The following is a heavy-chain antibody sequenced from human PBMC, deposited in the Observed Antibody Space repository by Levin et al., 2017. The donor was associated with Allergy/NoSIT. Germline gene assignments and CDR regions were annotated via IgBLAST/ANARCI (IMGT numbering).Heavy chain of an antibody. V-gene: IGHV3-30*18. CDR2: ISYDGSNK. D-gene: IGHD6-19*01. CDR1: GFTFSSSG. CDR3: AKDRRSGWYGAFHI. J-gene: IGHJ3*02. Sequence: SCAASGFTFSSSGMHWVRQAPGKGLEWVAVISYDGSNKYYADSVKGRFTISRDNSKNTLYLQMNSLRAEDTAVYYCAKDRRSGWYGAFHIWGQGTMVTVSS.